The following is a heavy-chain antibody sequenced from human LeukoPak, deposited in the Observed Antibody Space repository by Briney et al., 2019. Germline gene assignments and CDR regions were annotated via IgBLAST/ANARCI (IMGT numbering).Heavy chain of an antibody. CDR3: ARLAAAGLDY. Sequence: SETLSLTCTVSGGSISSYHWSWIRQPPGKGLGWIGYIYYSGSTNYNPSLKSRVTISVDTSKNQFSLKLSSVTAADTAVYYCARLAAAGLDYWGQGTLVTVSS. J-gene: IGHJ4*02. V-gene: IGHV4-59*08. CDR1: GGSISSYH. D-gene: IGHD6-13*01. CDR2: IYYSGST.